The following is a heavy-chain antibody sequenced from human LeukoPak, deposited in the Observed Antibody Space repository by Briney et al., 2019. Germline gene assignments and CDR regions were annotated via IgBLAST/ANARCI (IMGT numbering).Heavy chain of an antibody. J-gene: IGHJ3*02. CDR1: GFTFSRCA. CDR3: ANLGYCSGGSCYSGVGAFDI. CDR2: ISGSGGST. D-gene: IGHD2-15*01. V-gene: IGHV3-23*01. Sequence: GGSLRLSCAASGFTFSRCAMSWVRQAPGKGLEWVSAISGSGGSTYYADSVKGRFTISRDNSKNTLYLQMNSLRAEDTAVYYCANLGYCSGGSCYSGVGAFDIWGQGTMVTVSS.